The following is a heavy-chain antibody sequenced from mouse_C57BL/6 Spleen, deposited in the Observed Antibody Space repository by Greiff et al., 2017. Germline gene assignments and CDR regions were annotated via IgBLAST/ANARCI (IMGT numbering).Heavy chain of an antibody. J-gene: IGHJ2*01. CDR1: GYTFTSYW. V-gene: IGHV1-5*01. Sequence: VHVKQSGTVLARPGASVKMSCKTSGYTFTSYWMHWVKQRPGQGLEWIGAIYPGNSDTSYNQKFKGKDKLTAVTSASTAYMELSSLTNEDSAVYYCTRSGGSKGDDWGQGTTLTVSS. CDR3: TRSGGSKGDD. CDR2: IYPGNSDT. D-gene: IGHD1-1*01.